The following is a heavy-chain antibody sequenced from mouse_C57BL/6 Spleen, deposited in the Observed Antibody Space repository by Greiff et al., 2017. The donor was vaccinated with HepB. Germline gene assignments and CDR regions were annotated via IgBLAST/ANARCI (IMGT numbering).Heavy chain of an antibody. Sequence: EVQLVESGGGLVQPKGSLKLSCAASGFSFNTYAMNWVRQAPGKGLEWVARIRSKSNNYATYYADSVKDRFTISRDDSESMLYLQMNNLKTEDTAMYYCVRQGYYGNYHYAMDYWGQGTSVTVSS. V-gene: IGHV10-1*01. J-gene: IGHJ4*01. CDR3: VRQGYYGNYHYAMDY. CDR2: IRSKSNNYAT. D-gene: IGHD2-1*01. CDR1: GFSFNTYA.